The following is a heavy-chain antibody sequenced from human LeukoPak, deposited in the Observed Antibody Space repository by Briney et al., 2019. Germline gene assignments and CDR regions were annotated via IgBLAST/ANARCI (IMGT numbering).Heavy chain of an antibody. J-gene: IGHJ2*01. D-gene: IGHD1-26*01. V-gene: IGHV3-30-3*01. CDR3: AKDRTVGASYWYFDL. Sequence: GGSLRLSCAASGFTFSSYAMHWVRQAPGKGLEWVAVISYDGSNKYYADSVKGRFTISRDNSKNTLFLHMNTLRAEDTAIYYCAKDRTVGASYWYFDLWGRGTLVTVSS. CDR2: ISYDGSNK. CDR1: GFTFSSYA.